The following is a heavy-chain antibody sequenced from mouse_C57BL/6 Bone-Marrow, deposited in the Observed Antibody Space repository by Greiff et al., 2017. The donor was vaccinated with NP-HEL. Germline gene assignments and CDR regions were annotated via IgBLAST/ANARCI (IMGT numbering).Heavy chain of an antibody. V-gene: IGHV5-12*01. D-gene: IGHD2-5*01. CDR2: ISNGGGST. CDR1: GFTFSDYY. Sequence: EVHLVESGGGLVQPGGSLKLSCAASGFTFSDYYMYWVRQTPEKRLEWVAYISNGGGSTYYPDTVKGRFTISRDNAKNTLYLQMSRLKSEDTAMYYCASHSNSPGTEAYWGQGTLVTVSA. J-gene: IGHJ3*01. CDR3: ASHSNSPGTEAY.